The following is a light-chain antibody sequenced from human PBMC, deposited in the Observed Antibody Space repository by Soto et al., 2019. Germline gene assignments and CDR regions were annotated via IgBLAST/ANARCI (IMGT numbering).Light chain of an antibody. CDR3: QQCGSTPPT. CDR1: QSVSINY. Sequence: ILLTQSPGTLSLSPGERATLSCRASQSVSINYLAWYQQKRGQAPRLLICDSFTRATGVPDRFSASGSGTEFTLTIDRLEPEDFAVYYCQQCGSTPPTFGRGTKVDIK. J-gene: IGKJ1*01. CDR2: DSF. V-gene: IGKV3-20*01.